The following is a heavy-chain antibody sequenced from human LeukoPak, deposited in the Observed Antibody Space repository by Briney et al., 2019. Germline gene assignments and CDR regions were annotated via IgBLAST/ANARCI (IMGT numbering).Heavy chain of an antibody. CDR2: INTNTGNP. D-gene: IGHD6-19*01. V-gene: IGHV7-4-1*02. Sequence: GASVKVSCKASGYSFTSYAMNWVRQAPGQGLEWMGWINTNTGNPTYAQGFTGRCVFSLDTSVSTAYLQISSLKAEDTAVYHCARVAEYSSGWYDPFDYWAREPWSPSPQ. CDR3: ARVAEYSSGWYDPFDY. J-gene: IGHJ4*02. CDR1: GYSFTSYA.